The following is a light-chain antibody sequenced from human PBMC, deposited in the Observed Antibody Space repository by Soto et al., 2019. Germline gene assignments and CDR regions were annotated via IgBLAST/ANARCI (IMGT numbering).Light chain of an antibody. CDR3: HQYSSSPLT. Sequence: ENVLTQSPATLSLSPGERATLSCRASQSVRSYLAWYQQKPGQAPRLLIYDASSRATGIPDRFGGSGSGADFTLTISRLEPEDLAVYYCHQYSSSPLTFGGGTKVEIK. J-gene: IGKJ4*01. CDR1: QSVRSY. CDR2: DAS. V-gene: IGKV3-20*01.